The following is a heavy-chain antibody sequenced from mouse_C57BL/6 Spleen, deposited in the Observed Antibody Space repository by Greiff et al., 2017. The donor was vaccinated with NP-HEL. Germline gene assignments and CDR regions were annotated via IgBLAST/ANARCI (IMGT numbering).Heavy chain of an antibody. Sequence: VQLQQPGAELVKPGASVKLSCKASGYTFTSYWMHWVKQRPGQGLEWIGMIHPNSGSTNYNEKFKSKATLTVDKSSSTAYMQLSSLTSEDSAVYYCAREVQSPMELFAYWGQGTLVTVSA. CDR3: AREVQSPMELFAY. CDR1: GYTFTSYW. D-gene: IGHD2-1*01. V-gene: IGHV1-64*01. J-gene: IGHJ3*01. CDR2: IHPNSGST.